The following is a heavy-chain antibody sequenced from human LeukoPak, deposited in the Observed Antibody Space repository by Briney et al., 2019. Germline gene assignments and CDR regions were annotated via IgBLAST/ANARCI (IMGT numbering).Heavy chain of an antibody. Sequence: GGSLRLSCAASGFIVSNNYMTWVRQAPGKGLEWVSLIYSGGSTYFADSVKGRFTISRDNSKNTLYLQMYSLRAEDTAVYYCAREHLGGVIARNYFDYWGQGTLVTVSS. J-gene: IGHJ4*02. CDR3: AREHLGGVIARNYFDY. D-gene: IGHD3-16*02. CDR1: GFIVSNNY. CDR2: IYSGGST. V-gene: IGHV3-53*01.